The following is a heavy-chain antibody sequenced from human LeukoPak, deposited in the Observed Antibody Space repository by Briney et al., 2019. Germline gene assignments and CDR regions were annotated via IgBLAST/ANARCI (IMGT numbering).Heavy chain of an antibody. D-gene: IGHD3-22*01. CDR1: GFTFSSYW. CDR2: IKQDGSVK. V-gene: IGHV3-7*01. CDR3: ARDSKTGLYYRRYHYMDV. J-gene: IGHJ6*03. Sequence: QPGGSLRLSCAASGFTFSSYWMTWVRQAPGKGLEWVANIKQDGSVKYYVDSVKGRFTISRDNAKNSLYLQMNSLRAEDTAVYYCARDSKTGLYYRRYHYMDVWGKGTTVTVSS.